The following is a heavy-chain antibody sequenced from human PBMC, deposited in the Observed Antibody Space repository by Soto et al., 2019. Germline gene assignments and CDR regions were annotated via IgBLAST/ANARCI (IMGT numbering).Heavy chain of an antibody. CDR1: GGSISSGGYY. Sequence: KPSETLSLTCTVSGGSISSGGYYWSWIRQHPGKGLEWIGYIYYSGSTYYNPSLKSRVTISVDTSKNQFSLKLSSVTAADTAVYYCARTKIPGIAVAGDDYWGQGTLVTVSS. V-gene: IGHV4-31*03. J-gene: IGHJ4*02. D-gene: IGHD6-19*01. CDR2: IYYSGST. CDR3: ARTKIPGIAVAGDDY.